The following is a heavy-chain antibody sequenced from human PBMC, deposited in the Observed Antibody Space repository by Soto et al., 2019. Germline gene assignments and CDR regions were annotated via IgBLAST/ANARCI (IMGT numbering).Heavy chain of an antibody. D-gene: IGHD5-12*01. CDR2: IYHSGST. V-gene: IGHV4-4*02. Sequence: LXLACAVSGGSISSINWWSWVRQPPGKGLKWIGEIYHSGSTTYNPSLKSRVTISVDKSKNQFSLKLKSVTAADTAIYYCARGGAPDIAYGMDVWGQGTTVTVSS. CDR1: GGSISSINW. CDR3: ARGGAPDIAYGMDV. J-gene: IGHJ6*02.